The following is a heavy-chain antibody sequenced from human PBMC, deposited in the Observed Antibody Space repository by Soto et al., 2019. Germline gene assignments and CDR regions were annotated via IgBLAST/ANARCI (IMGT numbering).Heavy chain of an antibody. Sequence: EVQLVESGGGLVQPGGSLRLSCAASGFTFSSYSMNWVLQAPGKGLEWVSSIATTSGAIQYADSVKGRFTISRDHAKNSLSLQMDSLRAVDTAVYYCTRANETGNLAEVFYWGKGTQVTVSS. CDR3: TRANETGNLAEVFY. V-gene: IGHV3-48*01. J-gene: IGHJ4*02. CDR2: IATTSGAI. CDR1: GFTFSSYS. D-gene: IGHD1-7*01.